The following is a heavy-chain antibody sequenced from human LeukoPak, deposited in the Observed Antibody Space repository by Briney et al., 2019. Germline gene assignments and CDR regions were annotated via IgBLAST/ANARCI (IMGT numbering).Heavy chain of an antibody. CDR2: IWGIGSNT. J-gene: IGHJ4*01. CDR1: AFTFSSYG. Sequence: PGGSLRLSCAASAFTFSSYGMSWVRQAPEKGLEWVSTIWGIGSNTYYADSVRGRFTISRDNAKNTLYLQMKSLRAEDTAMYYCARAVYYSNYLGYWGQGTLVTVSS. CDR3: ARAVYYSNYLGY. V-gene: IGHV3-23*01. D-gene: IGHD3-10*01.